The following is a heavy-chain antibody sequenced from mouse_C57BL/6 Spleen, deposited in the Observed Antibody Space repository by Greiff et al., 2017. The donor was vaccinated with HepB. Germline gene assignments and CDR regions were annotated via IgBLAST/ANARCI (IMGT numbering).Heavy chain of an antibody. CDR2: IYPGDGDT. CDR1: GYAFSSSW. J-gene: IGHJ3*01. V-gene: IGHV1-82*01. D-gene: IGHD1-1*01. CDR3: ASHYYGSSPSWFAY. Sequence: VQLQQSGPELVKPGASVKISCKASGYAFSSSWMNWVKQRPGKGLEWIGRIYPGDGDTNYNGKFKGKATLTADKSSSTAYMQLSSLTSEDSAVYFCASHYYGSSPSWFAYWGQGTLVTVSA.